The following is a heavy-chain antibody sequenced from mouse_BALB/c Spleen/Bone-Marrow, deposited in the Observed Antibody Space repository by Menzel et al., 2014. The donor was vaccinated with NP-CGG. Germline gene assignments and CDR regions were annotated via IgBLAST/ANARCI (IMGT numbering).Heavy chain of an antibody. J-gene: IGHJ2*01. CDR1: GFAFSSYD. V-gene: IGHV5-12-1*01. CDR2: ISSGGGST. CDR3: ARGYYYGSSFDY. D-gene: IGHD1-1*01. Sequence: EVKLQESGGGLVKPGGSLKLSCAASGFAFSSYDMPWVRQTPEKRLEWVAYISSGGGSTDYPDTVKGRFTISRDNAKNSLYLQMSSLKSEDADMYYCARGYYYGSSFDYWGQGTTLTVSS.